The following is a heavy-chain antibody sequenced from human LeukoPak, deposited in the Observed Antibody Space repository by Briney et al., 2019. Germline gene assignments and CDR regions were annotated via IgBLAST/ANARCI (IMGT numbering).Heavy chain of an antibody. V-gene: IGHV3-21*01. CDR3: ARDFPIMITFGGDHHGDY. CDR1: GFTFSSYS. D-gene: IGHD3-16*01. CDR2: ISSSSSYI. Sequence: GGSLRPSCAASGFTFSSYSMNWVRQAPGKGLEWVSSISSSSSYIYYADSVKGRFTISRDNAKNSLYLQMNSLRAEDTAVYYCARDFPIMITFGGDHHGDYWGQGTLVTVSS. J-gene: IGHJ4*02.